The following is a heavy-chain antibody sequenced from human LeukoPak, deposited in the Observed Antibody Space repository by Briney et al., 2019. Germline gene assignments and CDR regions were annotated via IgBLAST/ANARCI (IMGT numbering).Heavy chain of an antibody. Sequence: GTSLRLSCAASGFTFNNYGMHWVRQAPGKGLEWVAVIWHDGDTTFYADSVKGRFTISRDKSKNMLYLETNSLRAEDTALYYCVKDSTVRASNLPDYWGQGTLVTVSS. J-gene: IGHJ4*02. CDR3: VKDSTVRASNLPDY. D-gene: IGHD4-11*01. CDR1: GFTFNNYG. CDR2: IWHDGDTT. V-gene: IGHV3-33*03.